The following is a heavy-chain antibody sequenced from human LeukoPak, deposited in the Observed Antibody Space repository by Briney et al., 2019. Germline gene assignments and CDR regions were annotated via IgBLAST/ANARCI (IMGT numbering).Heavy chain of an antibody. CDR2: IRYDGDNE. CDR1: GFTFSSYA. Sequence: GGSLRLSCAASGFTFSSYAMHWVRQAPGKGLEWVAIIRYDGDNEYYADSVKGRFTISGDNSKNTVHLQMNSLRAEDTAVYYCAKDLGNTWSLGFDNWGQGTLVTVSS. CDR3: AKDLGNTWSLGFDN. D-gene: IGHD6-13*01. V-gene: IGHV3-30*02. J-gene: IGHJ4*02.